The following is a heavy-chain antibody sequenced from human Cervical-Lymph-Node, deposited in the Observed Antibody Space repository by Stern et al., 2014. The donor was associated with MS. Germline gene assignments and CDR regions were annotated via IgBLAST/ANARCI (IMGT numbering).Heavy chain of an antibody. V-gene: IGHV1-69*01. J-gene: IGHJ5*02. CDR2: LFPVFGTP. D-gene: IGHD6-13*01. CDR1: VGTFSKFP. Sequence: VQLEESGAEVTKPGSSVKVSCKASVGTFSKFPSSWVRQAPGQGLEWMGGLFPVFGTPTYAQEFRGRVTITADVSTSTVYMELSSLRSDDTAVYYCALSSETSDRWYSLGYDLWGQGTLVTVSS. CDR3: ALSSETSDRWYSLGYDL.